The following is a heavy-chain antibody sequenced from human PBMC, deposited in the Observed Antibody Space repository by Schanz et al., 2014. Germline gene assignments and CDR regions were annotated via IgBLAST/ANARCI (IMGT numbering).Heavy chain of an antibody. V-gene: IGHV3-30*18. CDR1: GFGFDDYA. Sequence: VQLVESGGGVVRPGGSLRLSCAASGFGFDDYAMSWVRQAPGKGLEWVGFISFDGRNTGYAHSVKGRFTISRDNSKNTVNLQMNSLRAEDTAVDYCAKEKEEVAADGSFFDYWGQGTLVTVSS. CDR2: ISFDGRNT. D-gene: IGHD6-13*01. J-gene: IGHJ4*02. CDR3: AKEKEEVAADGSFFDY.